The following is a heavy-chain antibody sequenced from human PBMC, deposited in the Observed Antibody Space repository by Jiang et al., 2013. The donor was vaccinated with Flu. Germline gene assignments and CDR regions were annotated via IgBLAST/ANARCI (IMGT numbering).Heavy chain of an antibody. J-gene: IGHJ4*02. CDR1: GFTFSSYA. CDR2: ISGSGGST. CDR3: AKTPRTTHSSGWYHDY. D-gene: IGHD6-19*01. Sequence: SGGGLVQPGGSLRLSCAASGFTFSSYAMSWVRQAPGKGLEWVSAISGSGGSTYYADSVKGRFTISRDNSKNTLYLQMNSLRAEDTAVYYCAKTPRTTHSSGWYHDYWGQGTLVTVSS. V-gene: IGHV3-23*01.